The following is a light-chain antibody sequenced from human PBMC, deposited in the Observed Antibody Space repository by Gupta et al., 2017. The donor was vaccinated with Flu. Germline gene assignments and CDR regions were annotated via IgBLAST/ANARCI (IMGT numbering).Light chain of an antibody. CDR3: QQYGTLPLT. Sequence: ERATLSCRASQSVTDNFISLFQLKPGHPRRRIIYGSSSRATGIPDMFRGRGCGTDFTLTINALEPEDFAFYYCQQYGTLPLTFGGGTKVEIK. CDR2: GSS. J-gene: IGKJ4*01. V-gene: IGKV3-20*01. CDR1: QSVTDNF.